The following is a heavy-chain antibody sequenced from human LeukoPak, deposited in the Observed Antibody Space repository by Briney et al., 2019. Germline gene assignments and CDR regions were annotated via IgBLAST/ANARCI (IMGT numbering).Heavy chain of an antibody. CDR2: ISSSSSTI. Sequence: PGGSLRLSCAASGFTFSSYSMNWVRQAPGKGLEWVSYISSSSSTIYYADSVKGRFTISRDNAKNSLYLQMNSLRAEDTAVYYCARGDGSPQLDYSGQGTLVTVSS. V-gene: IGHV3-48*01. J-gene: IGHJ4*02. CDR1: GFTFSSYS. D-gene: IGHD3-10*01. CDR3: ARGDGSPQLDY.